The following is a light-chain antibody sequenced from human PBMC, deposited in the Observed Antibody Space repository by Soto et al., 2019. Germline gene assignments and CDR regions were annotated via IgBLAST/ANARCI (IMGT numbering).Light chain of an antibody. CDR2: WAS. V-gene: IGKV4-1*01. CDR3: QQYYSTPPT. Sequence: DIVMTQSPDSLPVSLGERATINCESSQSVLYSSNNKNYLAWYQQKPGQPPKLLIYWASTRESGLPDRFSGSGSGTDFTLTINSLQAEDVAVYYCQQYYSTPPTFGEGTKLEIK. J-gene: IGKJ2*01. CDR1: QSVLYSSNNKNY.